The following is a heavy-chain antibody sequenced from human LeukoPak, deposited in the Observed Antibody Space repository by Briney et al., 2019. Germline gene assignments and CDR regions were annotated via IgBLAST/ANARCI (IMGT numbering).Heavy chain of an antibody. D-gene: IGHD6-19*01. CDR3: ARDLDQWLGTFDY. V-gene: IGHV4-59*01. CDR1: GGSLTSYY. J-gene: IGHJ4*02. CDR2: IYYRGST. Sequence: PSETLSLTCTVSGGSLTSYYWSWVRQPPGKGLEWIGYIYYRGSTNYDPSLKSRVTMSVDTSKSQFSLILTSVTAADTAVYYCARDLDQWLGTFDYWGQGTLVTVSS.